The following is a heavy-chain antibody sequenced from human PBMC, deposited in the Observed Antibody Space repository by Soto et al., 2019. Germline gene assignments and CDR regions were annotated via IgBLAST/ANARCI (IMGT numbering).Heavy chain of an antibody. J-gene: IGHJ4*02. CDR3: GRGRSGQIVVFY. CDR1: GYTFTGHY. CDR2: IGPESGAT. V-gene: IGHV1-2*02. D-gene: IGHD1-26*01. Sequence: QVQLVQSGAEVKKPGASVKVSCKTSGYTFTGHYIHWVRQAPQQGPEWVGEIGPESGATRYAQKFRGRVTMTMDTSITTVYMELKNLSPDDKAVYYCGRGRSGQIVVFYWGQGTPVTVSS.